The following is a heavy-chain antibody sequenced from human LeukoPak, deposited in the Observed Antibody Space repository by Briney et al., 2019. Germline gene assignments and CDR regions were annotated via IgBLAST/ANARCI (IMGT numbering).Heavy chain of an antibody. CDR1: GFTLNHYA. J-gene: IGHJ4*02. V-gene: IGHV3-23*01. Sequence: GGSLRLSCAASGFTLNHYAMSWVRQAPGKGLEWVSSITGNSLNTYEADFIEGRFTISRDDSKNTVYLHLNRLRAEDTAVYYCAKLQDFYDNSGYSYFDNWGQGTLVTVSS. D-gene: IGHD3-22*01. CDR3: AKLQDFYDNSGYSYFDN. CDR2: ITGNSLNT.